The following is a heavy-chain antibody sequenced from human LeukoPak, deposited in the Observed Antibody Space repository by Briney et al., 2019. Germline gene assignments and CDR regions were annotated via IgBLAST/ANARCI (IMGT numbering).Heavy chain of an antibody. CDR2: INHSGST. D-gene: IGHD6-19*01. CDR1: GGSFSGYY. J-gene: IGHJ6*02. V-gene: IGHV4-34*01. Sequence: PSETLSLTCAVYGGSFSGYYWSWIRQPPGKGLEWIGEINHSGSTNYNPSLKSRVTISVDTSKNQFSLKLSSVTAADTAVYYCARDVSPTPEQWLAYYYYYYGMDVWGQGTTVTVSS. CDR3: ARDVSPTPEQWLAYYYYYYGMDV.